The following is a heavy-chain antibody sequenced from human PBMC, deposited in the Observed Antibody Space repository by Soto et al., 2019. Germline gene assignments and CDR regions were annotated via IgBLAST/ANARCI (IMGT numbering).Heavy chain of an antibody. D-gene: IGHD2-2*01. CDR3: AREGYCSSTSCSRAGMDV. J-gene: IGHJ6*02. CDR2: IIPIFGTA. Sequence: GASVKVSCKASGGTFSSYAISWVRQAPGQGLEWMGGIIPIFGTANYAQKFQGRVTITADESTSTAYTELSSLRSEDTAVYYCAREGYCSSTSCSRAGMDVWGQGTTVTVSS. V-gene: IGHV1-69*13. CDR1: GGTFSSYA.